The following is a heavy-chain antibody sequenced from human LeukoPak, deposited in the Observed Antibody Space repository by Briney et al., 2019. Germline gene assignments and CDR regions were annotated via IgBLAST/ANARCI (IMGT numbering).Heavy chain of an antibody. D-gene: IGHD6-13*01. Sequence: ASVKVSCKASGYTFTGYYMHWVRQAPGQGLEWMGWINPNSGGTNYAQKFQGRVTMTRDTSIITAYMELSRLRSDDTAVYYCARDLSQYSSSWGDYWGQGTLVTVSS. CDR3: ARDLSQYSSSWGDY. CDR2: INPNSGGT. CDR1: GYTFTGYY. J-gene: IGHJ4*02. V-gene: IGHV1-2*02.